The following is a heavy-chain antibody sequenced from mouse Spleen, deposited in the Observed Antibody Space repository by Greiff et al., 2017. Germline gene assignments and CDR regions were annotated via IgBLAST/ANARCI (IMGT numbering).Heavy chain of an antibody. V-gene: IGHV1-59*01. CDR3: ARKVGSSYWYFDV. Sequence: VQLQQPGAELVRPGTSVKLSCKASGYTFTSYWMHWVKQRPGQGLEWIGVIDPSDSYTNYNQKFKGKATLTVDTSSSTAHMQLSSLTSEDSAVYYCARKVGSSYWYFDVWGAGTTVTVSS. CDR2: IDPSDSYT. D-gene: IGHD1-1*01. J-gene: IGHJ1*01. CDR1: GYTFTSYW.